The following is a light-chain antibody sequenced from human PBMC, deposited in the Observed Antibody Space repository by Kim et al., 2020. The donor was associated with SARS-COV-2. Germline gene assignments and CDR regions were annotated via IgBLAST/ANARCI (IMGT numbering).Light chain of an antibody. CDR3: SSYTSSSTEV. V-gene: IGLV2-14*03. Sequence: QSAVTQHASVSGSPGQSITISCTGTSSDVGGYNYVSWYQQHPGKAPKLMIYDVSNRPSGVSNRFSGSKSGNTASLTISGLQAEDEADYYCSSYTSSSTEVFGTGTKVTVL. CDR2: DVS. CDR1: SSDVGGYNY. J-gene: IGLJ1*01.